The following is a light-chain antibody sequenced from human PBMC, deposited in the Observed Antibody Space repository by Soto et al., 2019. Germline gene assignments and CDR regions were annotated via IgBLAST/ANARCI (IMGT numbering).Light chain of an antibody. V-gene: IGKV3-20*01. CDR2: GAS. CDR3: QQYANSPPT. CDR1: QSISSSY. Sequence: EIVLTQSPGTLSLSPGEGATLSCRASQSISSSYLAWYQQKPGQAPRLLIYGASSRATGIPDRFSGSGSGTGLTLTISRLEPEDFAVYYCQQYANSPPTFGQGTKVDIK. J-gene: IGKJ1*01.